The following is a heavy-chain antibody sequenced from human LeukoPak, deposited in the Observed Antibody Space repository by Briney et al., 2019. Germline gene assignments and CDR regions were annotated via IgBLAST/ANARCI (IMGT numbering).Heavy chain of an antibody. Sequence: ASVKVSCKASGYTFTSYYMHWVRQAPGQGLEWMGIINPSSGSTSYAQKFQGRVTMTRDTSTSTVYMELSSLRSEDTAVYYCASASIADNWFGPWGQGTLVTVSS. CDR1: GYTFTSYY. CDR2: INPSSGST. CDR3: ASASIADNWFGP. J-gene: IGHJ5*02. D-gene: IGHD6-6*01. V-gene: IGHV1-46*01.